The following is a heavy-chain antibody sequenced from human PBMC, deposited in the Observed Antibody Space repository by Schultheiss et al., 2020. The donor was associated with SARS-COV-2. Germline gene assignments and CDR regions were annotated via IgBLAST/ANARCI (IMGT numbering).Heavy chain of an antibody. D-gene: IGHD3-22*01. J-gene: IGHJ4*02. CDR2: IWYDGSNR. CDR1: GFTFNNYG. Sequence: GGSLRLSCVASGFTFNNYGMHWVRQAPGKGLEWVAVIWYDGSNRYYADSVKGRFTISRDNSKNTLYLQMNSLRAEDTAVYYCARTDYDSSGYYYVGDYWGQGTLGTVAS. CDR3: ARTDYDSSGYYYVGDY. V-gene: IGHV3-33*08.